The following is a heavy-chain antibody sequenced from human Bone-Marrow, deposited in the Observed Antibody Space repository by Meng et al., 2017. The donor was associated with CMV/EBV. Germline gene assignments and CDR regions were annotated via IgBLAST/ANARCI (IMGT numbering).Heavy chain of an antibody. J-gene: IGHJ4*02. D-gene: IGHD1-26*01. Sequence: SETLSLTCAVYGGSFSGYYWSWIRQLPGKGLEWIGESNHSGSTNYNPSLKSRVTISVDKSKNQFSLKLSSVTAADTAVYSCASGVGATGNHFDYWGQGTLVTVSS. CDR1: GGSFSGYY. V-gene: IGHV4-34*01. CDR3: ASGVGATGNHFDY. CDR2: SNHSGST.